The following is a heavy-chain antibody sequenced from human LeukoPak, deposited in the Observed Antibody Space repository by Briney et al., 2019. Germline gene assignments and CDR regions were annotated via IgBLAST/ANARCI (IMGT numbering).Heavy chain of an antibody. CDR3: ARSGNSSSFDY. CDR1: GFTFSSYA. CDR2: IYSGGST. J-gene: IGHJ4*02. D-gene: IGHD4-23*01. V-gene: IGHV3-66*01. Sequence: GGSLRLSCAASGFTFSSYAMNWVRQAPGKGLEWVSVIYSGGSTYYADSVKGRFTVSRDNSKNTLYLQMNSLRAEDTAVYYCARSGNSSSFDYWGQGTLVTVSS.